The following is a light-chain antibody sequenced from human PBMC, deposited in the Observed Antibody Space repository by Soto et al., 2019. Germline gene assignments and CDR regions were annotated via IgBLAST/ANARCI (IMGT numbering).Light chain of an antibody. CDR2: GAS. Sequence: EIVLTQSSATLSVSPGERATLSCRASQSVSNNLAWYQQKPGQAPRLLIYGASATATGIPARFSGSGSGTEFTLTISSLQSEDFGIYYCQQHNDWPLTFGGGTKVEIK. J-gene: IGKJ4*01. CDR3: QQHNDWPLT. CDR1: QSVSNN. V-gene: IGKV3-15*01.